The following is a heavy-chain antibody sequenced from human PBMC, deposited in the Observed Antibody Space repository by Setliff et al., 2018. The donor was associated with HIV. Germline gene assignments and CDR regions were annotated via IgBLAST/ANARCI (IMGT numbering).Heavy chain of an antibody. D-gene: IGHD1-1*01. Sequence: ASEKVSCKASGYTFTNYFDHWVRQAPGQGLEWMGMINPSGGQRSFAQKFQGRITVATATSTATSTGTVYMELISLRSEDTAVYYCAREAPDDHFDHWGQGTLVTVSS. CDR2: INPSGGQR. CDR1: GYTFTNYF. V-gene: IGHV1-46*01. CDR3: AREAPDDHFDH. J-gene: IGHJ4*02.